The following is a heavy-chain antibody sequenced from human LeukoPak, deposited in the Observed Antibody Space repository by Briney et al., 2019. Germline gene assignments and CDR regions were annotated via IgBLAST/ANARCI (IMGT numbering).Heavy chain of an antibody. J-gene: IGHJ4*02. Sequence: SETLSLTCAVYGGSFSGYYWSRIRQPPGKGLEWIGEINHSGSTNYNPSLKSRVTISVDTSKNQFSLKLSSVTAADTAVYYCARATVTTFYFDYWGQGTLVTVSS. CDR3: ARATVTTFYFDY. CDR1: GGSFSGYY. D-gene: IGHD4-17*01. CDR2: INHSGST. V-gene: IGHV4-34*01.